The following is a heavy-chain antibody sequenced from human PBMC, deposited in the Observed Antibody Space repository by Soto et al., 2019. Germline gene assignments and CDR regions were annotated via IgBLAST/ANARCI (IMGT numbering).Heavy chain of an antibody. V-gene: IGHV4-30-4*01. J-gene: IGHJ6*02. CDR1: GGSISSGDYY. Sequence: QVQLQESGPGLVKPSQTLSLTCTVSGGSISSGDYYWSWIRQPPGKGLEWIGYIYYSGSTYYNPSLXSXVXIXLDTSKNQFFLKLSSVTAADTAVYYCARASPVVTDVWGQGTTVTVSS. CDR3: ARASPVVTDV. D-gene: IGHD5-18*01. CDR2: IYYSGST.